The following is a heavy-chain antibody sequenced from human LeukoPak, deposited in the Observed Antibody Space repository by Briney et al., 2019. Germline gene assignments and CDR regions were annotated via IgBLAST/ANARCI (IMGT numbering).Heavy chain of an antibody. D-gene: IGHD5-24*01. V-gene: IGHV3-23*01. CDR1: GFTFSSYA. J-gene: IGHJ4*02. CDR2: ISGSGGST. Sequence: GGSLRLSCAASGFTFSSYAMSWVRQAPGKGLEWVSAISGSGGSTYYADSVKGRFTISRDNSKNTLYLQMNSLRAEDTAVYYCAKVYTQMATIFPFDYWGQGTLVTVFS. CDR3: AKVYTQMATIFPFDY.